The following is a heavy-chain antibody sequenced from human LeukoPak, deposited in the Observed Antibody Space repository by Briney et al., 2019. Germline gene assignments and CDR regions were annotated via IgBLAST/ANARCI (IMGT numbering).Heavy chain of an antibody. CDR1: GGSFSGYY. J-gene: IGHJ4*02. V-gene: IGHV4-34*01. CDR3: ARGRVY. CDR2: INHSGST. Sequence: SETLSLTCAVYGGSFSGYYWSWIRQPPGKGLEWIGEINHSGSTNYNPSLKSRVTISVDTSKNQFSLELSSVTAADTAVYYCARGRVYWGQGTLVTVSS.